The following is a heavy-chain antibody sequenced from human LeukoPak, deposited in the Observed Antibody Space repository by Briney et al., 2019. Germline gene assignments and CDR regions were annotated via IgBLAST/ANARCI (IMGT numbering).Heavy chain of an antibody. CDR1: GFTFGDYA. D-gene: IGHD3-10*01. Sequence: GGSLRLSCTASGFTFGDYAMSWVRQAPGKGLEWVGFIRSKAYGGTTEYAASVKGRFTISRGDSKSIAYLQMNSLKTEDTAVYYCSSMVRGVYYYYGMDVWGKGTTVTVSS. J-gene: IGHJ6*04. CDR3: SSMVRGVYYYYGMDV. V-gene: IGHV3-49*04. CDR2: IRSKAYGGTT.